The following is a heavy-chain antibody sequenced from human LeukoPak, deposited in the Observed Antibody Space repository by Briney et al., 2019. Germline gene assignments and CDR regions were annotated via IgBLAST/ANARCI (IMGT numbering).Heavy chain of an antibody. CDR3: ARILYSYGYVDY. CDR2: ISTYNGDT. Sequence: ASVKVSCKASGYTFTSYGISWVRQAPGQGLQWMGWISTYNGDTNSAQKLQGRVTMTTDTSTSTAYMELRSLRSDDTAVYYCARILYSYGYVDYWGQGTLVTVSS. V-gene: IGHV1-18*01. CDR1: GYTFTSYG. D-gene: IGHD5-18*01. J-gene: IGHJ4*02.